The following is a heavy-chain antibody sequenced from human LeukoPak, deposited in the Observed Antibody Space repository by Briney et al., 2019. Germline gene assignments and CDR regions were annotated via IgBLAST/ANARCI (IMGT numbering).Heavy chain of an antibody. V-gene: IGHV4-34*01. Sequence: PSETLSLTCAVYGGSFSGYYWSWIRQPPGKGLEWIGEINHSGSTNYNPSLKSRVTISVDTSKNQFSLKLSSVTAADTAVYYCARVNSSGWRKGGPDYWGQGTLVTVSS. CDR3: ARVNSSGWRKGGPDY. CDR1: GGSFSGYY. CDR2: INHSGST. J-gene: IGHJ4*02. D-gene: IGHD6-19*01.